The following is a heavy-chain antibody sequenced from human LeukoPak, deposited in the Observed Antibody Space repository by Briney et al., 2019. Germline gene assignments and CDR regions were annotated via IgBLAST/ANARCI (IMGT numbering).Heavy chain of an antibody. CDR3: AMEDSGARA. D-gene: IGHD4-17*01. V-gene: IGHV3-15*01. CDR1: GCTFSHPW. CDR2: IKSKTHGGTA. Sequence: GGSLRLSCAASGCTFSHPWMSWVRQAPGKGLEWVGRIKSKTHGGTADYAAPVKGRFTISRDDSKNTLYLQMNSLNSEDTAVYYCAMEDSGARAWGQGTLVTVSS. J-gene: IGHJ4*02.